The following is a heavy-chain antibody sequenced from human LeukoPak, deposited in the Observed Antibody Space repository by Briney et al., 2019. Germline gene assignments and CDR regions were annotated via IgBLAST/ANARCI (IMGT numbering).Heavy chain of an antibody. CDR2: ISGSSSYT. J-gene: IGHJ4*02. CDR1: RFTFSDYY. V-gene: IGHV3-11*03. Sequence: SGGSLRLSCAASRFTFSDYYMSWIRQAPGKGLEWVSYISGSSSYTDYADSVKGRFTISRDNAKNSLYLQMNSLRAEDTAVYYCARQEKRLSSSCPTWGQGTLVTVSS. D-gene: IGHD2-15*01. CDR3: ARQEKRLSSSCPT.